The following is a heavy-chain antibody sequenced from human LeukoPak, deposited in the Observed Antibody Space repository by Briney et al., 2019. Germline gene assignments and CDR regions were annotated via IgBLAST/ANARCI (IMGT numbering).Heavy chain of an antibody. CDR2: IYYSGNT. V-gene: IGHV4-59*01. CDR1: GGSISNYY. Sequence: SETLSLTCTVSGGSISNYYWSWIREPPGKGLEWIGYIYYSGNTNYNPSLKSRVTISVDTSKNQFSLKLSSVTAADTAVYYCVRENYSSGWYGIIDYWGQGTLVTVSS. D-gene: IGHD6-19*01. J-gene: IGHJ4*02. CDR3: VRENYSSGWYGIIDY.